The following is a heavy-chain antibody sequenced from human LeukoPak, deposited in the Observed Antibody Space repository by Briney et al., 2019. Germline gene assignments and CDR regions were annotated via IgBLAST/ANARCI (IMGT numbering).Heavy chain of an antibody. CDR3: ARRAGAYSHPYDY. Sequence: GGSLRLSCAASGFTFSSYAMSWVRQAPGKGLEWVSGISGDAGRTYYADSVKGRFTIYRDNSKNTLYLQMNSLRAEDTAVYYCARRAGAYSHPYDYWGQGTLVTVSS. CDR1: GFTFSSYA. J-gene: IGHJ4*02. D-gene: IGHD4/OR15-4a*01. V-gene: IGHV3-23*01. CDR2: ISGDAGRT.